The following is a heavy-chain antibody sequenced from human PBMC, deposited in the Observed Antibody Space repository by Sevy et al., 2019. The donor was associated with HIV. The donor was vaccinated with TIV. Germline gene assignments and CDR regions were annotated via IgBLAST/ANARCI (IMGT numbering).Heavy chain of an antibody. J-gene: IGHJ6*02. Sequence: ASVKVSCKASGYTFTSYGISWVRQAPRQGLEWMGWISAYNGNTNYAQRLQGRVTMTTDTSTSTAYMELRSLRSDDMAVYYCARTYYDFWSGYPPRGDYYGMDVWGQGTTVTVSS. V-gene: IGHV1-18*03. CDR1: GYTFTSYG. CDR3: ARTYYDFWSGYPPRGDYYGMDV. D-gene: IGHD3-3*01. CDR2: ISAYNGNT.